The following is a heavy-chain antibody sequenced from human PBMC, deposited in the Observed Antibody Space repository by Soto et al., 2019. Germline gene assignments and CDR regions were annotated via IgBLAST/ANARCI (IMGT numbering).Heavy chain of an antibody. V-gene: IGHV3-33*01. J-gene: IGHJ4*02. Sequence: QVQLVESGGGVVQPGRSLRLSCAASGFTPPDYGMHWVRQAPGKGLEWVALVWYDGSHKYYADSVKGRFTISRDNSKNTLYLQMNSLRAEDTAVYYCARAGSGSSWSPFDHWGQGTLVTVSS. CDR2: VWYDGSHK. CDR3: ARAGSGSSWSPFDH. D-gene: IGHD6-13*01. CDR1: GFTPPDYG.